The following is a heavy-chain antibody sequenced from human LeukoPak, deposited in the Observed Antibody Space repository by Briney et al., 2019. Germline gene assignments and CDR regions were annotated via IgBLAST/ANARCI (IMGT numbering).Heavy chain of an antibody. J-gene: IGHJ4*02. Sequence: ASVKVSCKASGYTFTSYGISWVRQAPGQGLEWMGWISAYNGNTNYAQKLQGRVTLTTDTSTSTAHMELRSLRSEDTPVYYCARPQYSSGWYSVDYWGQGTLVSV. D-gene: IGHD6-19*01. CDR2: ISAYNGNT. V-gene: IGHV1-18*01. CDR1: GYTFTSYG. CDR3: ARPQYSSGWYSVDY.